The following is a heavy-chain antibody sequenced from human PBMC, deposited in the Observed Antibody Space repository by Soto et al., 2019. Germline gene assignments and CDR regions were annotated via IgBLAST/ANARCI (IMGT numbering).Heavy chain of an antibody. V-gene: IGHV4-39*01. D-gene: IGHD3-9*01. CDR1: GVSIRSSRPY. Sequence: TLSLTCTVSGVSIRSSRPYWGWIRQPPRPGLEWIVRIYYSGTTHYNPSPKSRDTISVDTSTNQFSLKLSSVPPADTSVYYRARRPETVAPRDEFAPCGEGSLVVDWSGM. CDR3: ARRPETVAPRDEFAPCGEGSLVVDWSGM. CDR2: IYYSGTT. J-gene: IGHJ6*01.